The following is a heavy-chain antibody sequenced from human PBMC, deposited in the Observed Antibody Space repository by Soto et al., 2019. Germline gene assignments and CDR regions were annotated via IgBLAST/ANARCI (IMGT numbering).Heavy chain of an antibody. CDR2: ISSSSSTI. CDR1: GFTFSSYS. V-gene: IGHV3-48*01. CDR3: ARDRDYYGSGSYRRSDY. Sequence: PGGSLRLSCAASGFTFSSYSMNWVRQAPGKGLEWVSYISSSSSTIYYADSVKGRFTISRDNAKNSLYLQMNSLRAEDTAVYYCARDRDYYGSGSYRRSDYWGQGSLVTVSS. J-gene: IGHJ4*02. D-gene: IGHD3-10*01.